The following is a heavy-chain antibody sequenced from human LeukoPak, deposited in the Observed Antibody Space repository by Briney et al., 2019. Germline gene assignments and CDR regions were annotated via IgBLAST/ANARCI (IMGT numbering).Heavy chain of an antibody. CDR1: GGSISSGRNY. V-gene: IGHV4-61*02. D-gene: IGHD4-17*01. CDR3: ARGGPDTMTVTTFLDY. J-gene: IGHJ4*02. CDR2: IYTSGST. Sequence: SETLSLTCTVSGGSISSGRNYWSWIRQPAGKGLEWIGRIYTSGSTSYNPSLKSRVTISVDTSKNQFSLKLSSVTAADTAVYYCARGGPDTMTVTTFLDYWGQGTLVTVSS.